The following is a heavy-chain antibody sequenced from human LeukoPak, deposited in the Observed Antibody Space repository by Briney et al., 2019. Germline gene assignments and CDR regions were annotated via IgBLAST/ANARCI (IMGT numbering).Heavy chain of an antibody. D-gene: IGHD3-16*02. V-gene: IGHV4-4*07. CDR1: GGSIHSY. CDR2: ISGSGTI. Sequence: SETLSLTCTVSGGSIHSYWSWIRQPAGKGLEWIGRISGSGTITYNPALQSRLTISIDTSKNQFSLKLSSVTAADTAVYYCARGFIGSISWFDPWGQGTLVTVSS. J-gene: IGHJ5*02. CDR3: ARGFIGSISWFDP.